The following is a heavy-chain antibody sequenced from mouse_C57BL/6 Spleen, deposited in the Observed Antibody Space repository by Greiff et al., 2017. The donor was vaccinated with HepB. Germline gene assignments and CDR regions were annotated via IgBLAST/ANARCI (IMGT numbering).Heavy chain of an antibody. CDR1: GYTFTSHG. D-gene: IGHD1-1*01. CDR3: ATRSVNYAMDY. Sequence: QVQLQQSGAELARPGASVKLSCKASGYTFTSHGISWVKQRTGQGLEWIGEIYPRSGNTYYNEKFKGKATLTADKSSSTAYMELRSLTSEDSAVYFCATRSVNYAMDYWGQGTSVTVSS. J-gene: IGHJ4*01. CDR2: IYPRSGNT. V-gene: IGHV1-81*01.